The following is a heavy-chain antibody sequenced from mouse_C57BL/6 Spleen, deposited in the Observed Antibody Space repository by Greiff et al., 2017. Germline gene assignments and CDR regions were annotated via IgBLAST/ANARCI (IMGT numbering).Heavy chain of an antibody. Sequence: QVQLQQPGAELVRPGSSVKLSCKASGYTFTSYWMDWVKQRPGQGLEWIGNIYPSDSETHYNQKFKDKATLTVDKSSSTAYMQLSSLTSEDSAVYYCARSGPYQYYFDYGGQGTTLTVST. CDR3: ARSGPYQYYFDY. D-gene: IGHD2-10*01. V-gene: IGHV1-61*01. CDR2: IYPSDSET. J-gene: IGHJ2*01. CDR1: GYTFTSYW.